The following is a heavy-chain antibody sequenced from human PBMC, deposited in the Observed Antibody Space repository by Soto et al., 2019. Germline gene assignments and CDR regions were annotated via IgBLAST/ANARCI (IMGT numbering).Heavy chain of an antibody. CDR3: ARVAGGDRPSIPGTEDY. Sequence: QVQLVESGGGVVQPGRSLRLSCAASGFTFSSYAMHWVRQAPGKGLVWVAVIWYDGGNKYYADSVKGRFTISRDNSKSTLYLQMNSLRAEDTALYYCARVAGGDRPSIPGTEDYWGQGTLVTVSS. D-gene: IGHD1-20*01. J-gene: IGHJ4*02. CDR2: IWYDGGNK. CDR1: GFTFSSYA. V-gene: IGHV3-33*01.